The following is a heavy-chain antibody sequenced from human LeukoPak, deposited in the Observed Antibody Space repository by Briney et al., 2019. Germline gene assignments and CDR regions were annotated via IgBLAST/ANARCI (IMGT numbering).Heavy chain of an antibody. CDR3: ARDPPSYSGGWYVY. CDR1: GYTFTSYG. D-gene: IGHD6-19*01. Sequence: ASVKVSCKASGYTFTSYGISLVRQAPGQGLEWMGWISAYNGNTNYARKLQGRVTMTTDTSTSTAYMELRSLRSDDTAVYYCARDPPSYSGGWYVYGGQGPLVTVS. CDR2: ISAYNGNT. J-gene: IGHJ4*02. V-gene: IGHV1-18*01.